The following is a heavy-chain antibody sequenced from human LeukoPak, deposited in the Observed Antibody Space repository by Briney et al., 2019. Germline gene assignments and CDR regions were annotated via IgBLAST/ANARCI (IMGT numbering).Heavy chain of an antibody. CDR3: ARPNMVRGVRAFDI. Sequence: SETLSLTCTVSGGSISSYYWSWIRQPAGKGLEWIGRIYTSGSTNYNPSLKSRVTMSVDTSKNQFSLKLSSVTAADTAVYYCARPNMVRGVRAFDIWGQGTMVTVSS. V-gene: IGHV4-4*07. CDR2: IYTSGST. CDR1: GGSISSYY. D-gene: IGHD3-10*01. J-gene: IGHJ3*02.